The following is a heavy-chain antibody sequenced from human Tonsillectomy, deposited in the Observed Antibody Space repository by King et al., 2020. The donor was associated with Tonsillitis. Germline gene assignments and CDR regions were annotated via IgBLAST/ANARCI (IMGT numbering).Heavy chain of an antibody. CDR3: ARRGYCNGTICYTYGLNP. V-gene: IGHV3-11*06. CDR1: GFSFSDYY. CDR2: ISSSTRYT. D-gene: IGHD2-2*02. Sequence: VQLVESGGGLVKPGGSLRLSCAASGFSFSDYYMSWIRQAPGKGLEWISYISSSTRYTNYADSVKGRFTISRDNAKNSLYLQMNSLRAEDTAVYYCARRGYCNGTICYTYGLNPWGQGTLVTVPS. J-gene: IGHJ5*02.